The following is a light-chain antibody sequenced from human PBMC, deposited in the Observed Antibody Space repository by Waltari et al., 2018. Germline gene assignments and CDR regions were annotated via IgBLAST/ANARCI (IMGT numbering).Light chain of an antibody. CDR1: NNYIGSYNL. V-gene: IGLV2-23*02. Sequence: QSALTQPASVSGSPGQSITISCTGTNNYIGSYNLVSWYQQHPGKAPKVHIFEVNKRPSGVSNRFSGSKSGNTASLTVSGLHPEDEADYYCCSYAGTPRVVFGGGTKLTVL. CDR3: CSYAGTPRVV. J-gene: IGLJ2*01. CDR2: EVN.